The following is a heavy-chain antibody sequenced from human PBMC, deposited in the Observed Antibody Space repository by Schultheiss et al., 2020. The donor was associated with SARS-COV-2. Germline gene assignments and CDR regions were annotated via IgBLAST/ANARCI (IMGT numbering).Heavy chain of an antibody. D-gene: IGHD5-18*01. J-gene: IGHJ6*02. V-gene: IGHV3-NL1*01. CDR3: ARAKLDTAMVKVYYYYYGMDV. Sequence: GGSLRLSCAASGFTFSSYGMHWVRQAPGKGLEWVSVIYSGGSTYYADSVKGRFTISRDNSKNTLYLQMNSLRDEDTAVYYCARAKLDTAMVKVYYYYYGMDVWGQGTTVTVSS. CDR2: IYSGGST. CDR1: GFTFSSYG.